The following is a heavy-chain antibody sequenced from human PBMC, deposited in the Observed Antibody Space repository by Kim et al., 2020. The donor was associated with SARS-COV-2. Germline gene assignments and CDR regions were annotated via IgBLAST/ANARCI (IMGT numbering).Heavy chain of an antibody. CDR3: VRQATTTWNNWFDP. D-gene: IGHD1-1*01. J-gene: IGHJ5*02. CDR1: GYRFTSYW. V-gene: IGHV5-10-1*01. Sequence: GESLKISCKGSGYRFTSYWITWVRQMPGKGLEWMGRIDPSDSSTNYSPSFRGHVTMSIDKSINTAYLHWSTLRASDTAIYYCVRQATTTWNNWFDPWGQGTLVTVSS. CDR2: IDPSDSST.